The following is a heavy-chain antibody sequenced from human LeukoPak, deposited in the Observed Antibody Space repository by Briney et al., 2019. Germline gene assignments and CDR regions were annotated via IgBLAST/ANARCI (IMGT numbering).Heavy chain of an antibody. V-gene: IGHV4-39*01. Sequence: PSETLSLTCSVSGGSISSSNSHWGWIRQPPGKGLEWVGSIDNRGYTYYNPSLKSRVTISVDTSKNQFSLKLSSVTAADTAVYYCARHGTLYGSSSKFDNWGQGTLVTVSS. D-gene: IGHD6-6*01. J-gene: IGHJ4*02. CDR3: ARHGTLYGSSSKFDN. CDR1: GGSISSSNSH. CDR2: IDNRGYT.